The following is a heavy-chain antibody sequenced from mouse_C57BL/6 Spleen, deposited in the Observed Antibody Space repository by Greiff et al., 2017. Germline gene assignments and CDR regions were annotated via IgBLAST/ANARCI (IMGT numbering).Heavy chain of an antibody. CDR3: ADGYYVDD. Sequence: QVQLQQSGPELVKPGASVKISCKASGYAFSSSWMNWVKQRPGKGLEWIGRIYPGDGDTNYNGKFKGKATLTADKSSSTAYMQLSSLTSEDAAVYFCADGYYVDDWGQGTTLTVSS. V-gene: IGHV1-82*01. D-gene: IGHD2-3*01. CDR2: IYPGDGDT. CDR1: GYAFSSSW. J-gene: IGHJ2*01.